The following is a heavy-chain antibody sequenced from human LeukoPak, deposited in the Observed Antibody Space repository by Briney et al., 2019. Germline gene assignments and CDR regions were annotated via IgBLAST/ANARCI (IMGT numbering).Heavy chain of an antibody. CDR3: AREDPSFIVVVPAAPLDY. Sequence: PGGSLRLSCTASGFTFTSCAMNWVRQAPGKGLEWVSSISSSSSYIYYADSVKGRFTISRDNAKKSLYLQMNSLRAEDTAVYYCAREDPSFIVVVPAAPLDYWGQGTLVTVSS. J-gene: IGHJ4*02. D-gene: IGHD2-2*01. CDR1: GFTFTSCA. CDR2: ISSSSSYI. V-gene: IGHV3-21*01.